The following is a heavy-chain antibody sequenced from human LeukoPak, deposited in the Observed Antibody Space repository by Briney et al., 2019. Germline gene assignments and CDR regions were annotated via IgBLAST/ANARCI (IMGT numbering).Heavy chain of an antibody. CDR3: ARGTPSGWLGAVY. Sequence: GASVKVSCKASGYTFTSYDINWVRQATGQGLEWMGWMNPNSGNTGFAQKFQGRLTMTRNTSINTAYMELSSLRSEDTAVYYCARGTPSGWLGAVYWGQGTLVTVSS. CDR2: MNPNSGNT. D-gene: IGHD6-19*01. J-gene: IGHJ4*02. V-gene: IGHV1-8*02. CDR1: GYTFTSYD.